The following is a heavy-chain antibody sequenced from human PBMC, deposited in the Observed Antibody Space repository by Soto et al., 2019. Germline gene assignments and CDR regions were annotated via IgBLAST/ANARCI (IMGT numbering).Heavy chain of an antibody. Sequence: GASVKVSCKASGYTFTYRYLHWVRQAPGQALEWMGWITPFNGNTNYAQKFQDRVTITRDRSMSTAYMELSSLRSEDTAMYYCATQSRVGKYQLPYYYYYYMDVWGKGTTVTVSS. J-gene: IGHJ6*03. CDR3: ATQSRVGKYQLPYYYYYYMDV. V-gene: IGHV1-45*02. D-gene: IGHD2-2*01. CDR2: ITPFNGNT. CDR1: GYTFTYRY.